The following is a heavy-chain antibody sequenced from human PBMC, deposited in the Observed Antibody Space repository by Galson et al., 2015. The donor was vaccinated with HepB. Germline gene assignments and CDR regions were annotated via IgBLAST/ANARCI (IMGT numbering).Heavy chain of an antibody. Sequence: PALVKPTQALTLTCTFSGFSLSTSGVGVGWIRQPPGKALEWLAVIYWNDDKRYSPSLKSRLTITKDTSKNQVVLTMTNMDPVDTATYYCAHSGYGSGTYYQWSRYYFDYWGQGTLVTVSS. CDR3: AHSGYGSGTYYQWSRYYFDY. J-gene: IGHJ4*02. CDR1: GFSLSTSGVG. V-gene: IGHV2-5*01. CDR2: IYWNDDK. D-gene: IGHD3-10*01.